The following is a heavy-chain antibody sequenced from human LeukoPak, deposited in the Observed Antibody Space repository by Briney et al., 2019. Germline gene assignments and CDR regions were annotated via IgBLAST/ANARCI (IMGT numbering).Heavy chain of an antibody. CDR1: GYSISSGYY. D-gene: IGHD6-13*01. V-gene: IGHV4-38-2*02. J-gene: IGHJ3*02. CDR3: ARTRPAGKAFDI. Sequence: SETLSLTCTVSGYSISSGYYWGWIRQPSGKGLEWIGSIYHSGSTYYNPSLKSRVTISVDTSKNQFSLKLSSVTAADTAVYYCARTRPAGKAFDIWGQGTMVTVSS. CDR2: IYHSGST.